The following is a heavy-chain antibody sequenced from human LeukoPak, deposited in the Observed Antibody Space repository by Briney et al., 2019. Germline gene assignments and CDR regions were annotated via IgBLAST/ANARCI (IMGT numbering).Heavy chain of an antibody. CDR1: GFTFRNYV. D-gene: IGHD2-2*02. J-gene: IGHJ3*02. CDR3: ANHRCSSTNCYSRDAFDI. Sequence: PGGSLRLSCAASGFTFRNYVIHWVRQAPGKGLEWVAVTSSDLNVKLYADSVKGRFTISRDNSKNTLYLQMNSPRAEDTAVYYCANHRCSSTNCYSRDAFDIWGQGTMVTVSS. V-gene: IGHV3-30-3*01. CDR2: TSSDLNVK.